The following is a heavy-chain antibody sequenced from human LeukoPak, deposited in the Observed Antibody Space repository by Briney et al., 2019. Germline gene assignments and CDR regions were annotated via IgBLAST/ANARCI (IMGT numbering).Heavy chain of an antibody. CDR3: ARDSRRGYSYGQIDY. Sequence: ASVKVSCKASGYTFTSYAMHWVRQAPGQRLEWMGWINAGNGNTKYSQKLQGRVTMTTDTSTSTAYMELRSLRSDDTAVYYCARDSRRGYSYGQIDYWGQGTLVTVSS. J-gene: IGHJ4*02. V-gene: IGHV1-3*01. CDR1: GYTFTSYA. CDR2: INAGNGNT. D-gene: IGHD5-18*01.